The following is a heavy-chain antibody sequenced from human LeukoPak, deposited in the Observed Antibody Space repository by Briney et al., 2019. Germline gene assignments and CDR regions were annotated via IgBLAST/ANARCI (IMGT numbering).Heavy chain of an antibody. Sequence: SETLSLTCTVSGGSMKNYYWIWIRQSPGKGLEWIGYINYSGSTNYNPSLKSRVTISVDTSKNQFSLKLNSVTAADTAVYYCARAGYCSSTSCQWVPLVWGQGTTVTVSS. V-gene: IGHV4-59*01. CDR2: INYSGST. D-gene: IGHD2-2*03. CDR1: GGSMKNYY. CDR3: ARAGYCSSTSCQWVPLV. J-gene: IGHJ6*02.